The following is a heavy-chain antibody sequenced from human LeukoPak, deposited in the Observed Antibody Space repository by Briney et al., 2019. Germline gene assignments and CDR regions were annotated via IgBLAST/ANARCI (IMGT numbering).Heavy chain of an antibody. CDR3: ARGGYYDSSGYPDY. Sequence: PGGSLRLSCAASGFTFSSYWMSWVRQTPGKELEWVSYISSSGSTIYYADSVKGRFTISRDNAKNSLYLQMNSLRAEDTAVYYCARGGYYDSSGYPDYWGQGTLVTVSS. D-gene: IGHD3-22*01. V-gene: IGHV3-48*04. CDR1: GFTFSSYW. CDR2: ISSSGSTI. J-gene: IGHJ4*02.